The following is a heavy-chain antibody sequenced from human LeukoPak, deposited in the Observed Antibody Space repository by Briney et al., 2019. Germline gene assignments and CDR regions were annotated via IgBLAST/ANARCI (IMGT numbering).Heavy chain of an antibody. D-gene: IGHD6-19*01. CDR2: IYYSGSA. Sequence: SETLSLTCTVSGGSISNYYWSWIRQPPGRGLEWIGYIYYSGSANYNPSLKSRVTISVDTSKNQFSLKLSSVTAADTAVYYCARGRAVAGTSYYFDYWGQGTLVTVSS. CDR1: GGSISNYY. V-gene: IGHV4-59*01. J-gene: IGHJ4*02. CDR3: ARGRAVAGTSYYFDY.